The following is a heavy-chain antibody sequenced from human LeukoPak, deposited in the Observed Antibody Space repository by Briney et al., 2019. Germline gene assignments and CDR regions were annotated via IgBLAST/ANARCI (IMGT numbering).Heavy chain of an antibody. Sequence: PGGSLRLSCAASGFTFSTYSMNWVRQAPGKGLEWASSISSSSAYIYYADSVKGRFTISRDNAKNSLYVQMNSLRAEDTAVYYCARDGYSGYAKYYFDYWGQGTLVTVSS. J-gene: IGHJ4*02. V-gene: IGHV3-21*01. CDR3: ARDGYSGYAKYYFDY. D-gene: IGHD5-12*01. CDR2: ISSSSAYI. CDR1: GFTFSTYS.